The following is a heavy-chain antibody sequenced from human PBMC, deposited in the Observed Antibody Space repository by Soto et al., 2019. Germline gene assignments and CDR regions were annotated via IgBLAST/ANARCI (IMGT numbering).Heavy chain of an antibody. CDR3: ARDFGPSLYWYFDL. Sequence: ASVKVSCTASGYTFTSYGISWVRQAPGQGLEWMGWISAYNGNTNYAQKLQGRVTMTTDTSTSTAYMELRSLRSDDTAVYYCARDFGPSLYWYFDLWGRGTLVTVSS. J-gene: IGHJ2*01. CDR1: GYTFTSYG. D-gene: IGHD3-16*02. CDR2: ISAYNGNT. V-gene: IGHV1-18*01.